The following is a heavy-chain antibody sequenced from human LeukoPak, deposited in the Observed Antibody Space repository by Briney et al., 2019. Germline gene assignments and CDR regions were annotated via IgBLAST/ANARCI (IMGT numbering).Heavy chain of an antibody. J-gene: IGHJ4*02. D-gene: IGHD2-2*01. V-gene: IGHV5-51*01. CDR1: GYSFTNYW. CDR2: IWPGNSDT. CDR3: VRGKGYCSDTSCRIFDY. Sequence: GESLKTSCKGSGYSFTNYWIGWVRQMPGKGLEWMAIIWPGNSDTRYSPSFQGQVTISADKSISTAYLQWSSLQASDTAMYYCVRGKGYCSDTSCRIFDYWGQGTLVTVSS.